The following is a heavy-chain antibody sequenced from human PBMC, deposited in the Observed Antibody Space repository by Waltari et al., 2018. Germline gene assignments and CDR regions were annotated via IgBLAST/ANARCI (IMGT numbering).Heavy chain of an antibody. D-gene: IGHD1-26*01. CDR3: AKDLGYSVVGAIDY. CDR1: GFTFSSYG. CDR2: ISYDGSNK. J-gene: IGHJ4*02. V-gene: IGHV3-30*18. Sequence: QVQLVESGGGVVQPGRSLRLSCAASGFTFSSYGMHWVRQAPGKGLEWVAVISYDGSNKYYADSVKGRFTISRDNSKNTLYLQMNSLRAEDTAVYYCAKDLGYSVVGAIDYWGQGTLVTVSS.